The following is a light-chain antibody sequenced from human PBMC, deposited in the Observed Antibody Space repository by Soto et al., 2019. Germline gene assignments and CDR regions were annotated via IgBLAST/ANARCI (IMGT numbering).Light chain of an antibody. V-gene: IGLV2-8*01. J-gene: IGLJ2*01. CDR2: EVS. Sequence: QSALTQPHSASGSPGQSVTISCTGTSSDIGAYNYVSWYQQYPGKAPKLIIYEVSQRPSGVPDRFSGSKSGNTASLTVSGLQLEDDADYYCSSFTGSDNPFGGGTKLTVL. CDR1: SSDIGAYNY. CDR3: SSFTGSDNP.